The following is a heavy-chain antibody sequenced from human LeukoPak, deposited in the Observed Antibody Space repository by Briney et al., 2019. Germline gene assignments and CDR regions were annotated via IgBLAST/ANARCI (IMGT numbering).Heavy chain of an antibody. CDR3: ASSCSSTSCAGSARYYYYGMDV. CDR2: IIPILGIA. J-gene: IGHJ6*02. Sequence: GASVKVSCKASGGTFSSYAISWVRQAPGQGLEWMGRIIPILGIANYAQKFQGRVTIIADKSTSTAYMELSSLRSEDTAVYYCASSCSSTSCAGSARYYYYGMDVWGQGTTVTVSS. V-gene: IGHV1-69*04. CDR1: GGTFSSYA. D-gene: IGHD2-2*01.